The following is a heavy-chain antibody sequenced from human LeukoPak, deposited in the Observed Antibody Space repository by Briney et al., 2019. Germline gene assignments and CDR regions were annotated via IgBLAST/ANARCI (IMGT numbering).Heavy chain of an antibody. CDR1: GHTFTSNF. Sequence: ASVKVSCKXSGHTFTSNFMHWVRQAPGQGLEWMAVLNPSDGDTTYAQKFQGRITMTRDTSTGTVYMELNSLTSEDTAVYYCAGETNAFDYWGQGTLVTVSS. CDR2: LNPSDGDT. J-gene: IGHJ4*02. V-gene: IGHV1-46*03. CDR3: AGETNAFDY.